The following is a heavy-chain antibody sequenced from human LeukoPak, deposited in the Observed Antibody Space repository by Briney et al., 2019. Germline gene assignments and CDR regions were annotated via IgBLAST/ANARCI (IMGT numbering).Heavy chain of an antibody. V-gene: IGHV4-4*07. CDR1: GGSISSYY. J-gene: IGHJ4*02. D-gene: IGHD2-15*01. CDR3: ARDQGDCSGGSCYTAVDY. CDR2: IYTSGST. Sequence: SETPSLTCTVSGGSISSYYWSWIRQPAGKGLEWIGRIYTSGSTNYNPSLKSRVTMSVDTSKNQFSLKLSSVTAADTAVYYCARDQGDCSGGSCYTAVDYWGQGTLVTVSS.